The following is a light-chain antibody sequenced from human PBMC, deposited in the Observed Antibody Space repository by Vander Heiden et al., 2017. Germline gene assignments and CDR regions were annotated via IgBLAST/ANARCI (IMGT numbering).Light chain of an antibody. J-gene: IGLJ2*01. Sequence: SYELTQPPSVSVSPGQTASITCSGDKLGDKYACWYQQKPGQSPGLVIYQDSKRPSGIPERFSGSNSGKTATLTISGTQAMEEAYYYCQAWDSSTVVFGGGTKLTVL. V-gene: IGLV3-1*01. CDR1: KLGDKY. CDR3: QAWDSSTVV. CDR2: QDS.